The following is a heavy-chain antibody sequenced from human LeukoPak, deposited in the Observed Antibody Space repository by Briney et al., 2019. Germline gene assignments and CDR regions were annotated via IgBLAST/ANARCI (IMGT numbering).Heavy chain of an antibody. D-gene: IGHD2-2*01. Sequence: PSETLSLTCTVSGGSISSSSYYWGWIRQPPGKGLEWIGSIYYSGSTYYNPSLKSRVTISVDTSKNQFSLKLSSVTAADTAVYYCARKGYQLPNFVGLPGLFSYWYFDLWGRGTLVTVSS. CDR3: ARKGYQLPNFVGLPGLFSYWYFDL. J-gene: IGHJ2*01. CDR1: GGSISSSSYY. V-gene: IGHV4-39*01. CDR2: IYYSGST.